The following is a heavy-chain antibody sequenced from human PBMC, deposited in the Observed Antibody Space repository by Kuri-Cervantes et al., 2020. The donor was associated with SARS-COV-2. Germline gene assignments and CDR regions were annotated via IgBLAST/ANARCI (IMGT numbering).Heavy chain of an antibody. CDR1: GGSIRSYY. CDR2: IYNNIYDTVTT. CDR3: ARGGFLTGYRGTRGAFDI. V-gene: IGHV4-59*12. D-gene: IGHD3-9*01. J-gene: IGHJ3*02. Sequence: ESLKISCTVSGGSIRSYYWSWIRQPPGKGLEWIGNIYNNIYDTVTTYYNPSLKSRVTMSVDTSKNQFSLKLSSVTAADTAVYYCARGGFLTGYRGTRGAFDIWGQGTMVTVSS.